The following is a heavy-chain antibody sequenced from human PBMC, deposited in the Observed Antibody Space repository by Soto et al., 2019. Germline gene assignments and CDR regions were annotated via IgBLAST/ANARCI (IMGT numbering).Heavy chain of an antibody. CDR2: LYWDDDK. CDR1: GFSLSTSGVG. CDR3: AFRQEYRGSWVSGWFDP. D-gene: IGHD6-13*01. J-gene: IGHJ5*02. Sequence: QITLKESGPTVVKPTQTLTLTCTFSGFSLSTSGVGVGWIRQPPGKALEWLALLYWDDDKRYSPSLKTRFTLNKATPRNQVVLTMTNMDPVDTATYYCAFRQEYRGSWVSGWFDPWGQGTLVTVSS. V-gene: IGHV2-5*02.